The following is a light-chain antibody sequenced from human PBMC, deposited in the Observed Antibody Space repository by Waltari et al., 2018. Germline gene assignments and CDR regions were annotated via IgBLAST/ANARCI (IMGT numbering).Light chain of an antibody. CDR1: ISDVGGYNF. CDR3: SSYTARSTLV. V-gene: IGLV2-14*01. J-gene: IGLJ3*02. CDR2: GVD. Sequence: QSALTQSASVSGSPGQTITISCTGTISDVGGYNFVSWYQPLPGKPPKLLIYGVDQRPSGVSLRFSGSKSANTATLTISGLQPEDEGDYFCSSYTARSTLVFGGGTKLTVL.